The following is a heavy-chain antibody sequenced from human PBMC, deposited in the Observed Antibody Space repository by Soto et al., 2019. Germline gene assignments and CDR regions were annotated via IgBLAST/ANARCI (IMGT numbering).Heavy chain of an antibody. D-gene: IGHD6-6*01. CDR3: ARAYSNSPEAFDF. CDR1: GVSVNSDNYY. J-gene: IGHJ4*02. CDR2: IYNTGST. V-gene: IGHV4-61*03. Sequence: SETLSLTCTVSGVSVNSDNYYWSWIRQPPGKGLEWIGHIYNTGSTTYNPSLKSRVTISLDTSRNRFSLSLNSVTAADTAVFYCARAYSNSPEAFDFWGRGTLVTVS.